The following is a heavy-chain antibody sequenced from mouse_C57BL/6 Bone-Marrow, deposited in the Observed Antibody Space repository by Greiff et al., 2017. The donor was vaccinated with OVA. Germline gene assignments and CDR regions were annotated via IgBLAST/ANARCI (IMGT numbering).Heavy chain of an antibody. V-gene: IGHV5-9-1*02. CDR3: TREDYYYGIDY. CDR2: ISSGGDYI. J-gene: IGHJ2*01. CDR1: GFTFSSYA. D-gene: IGHD1-1*01. Sequence: EVNVVESGEGLVKPGGSLKLSCAASGFTFSSYAMSWVRQTPEKRLEWVAYISSGGDYIYYADTVKGRFTISRDNARNTLYLQMSSLKSEDTAMYYCTREDYYYGIDYWGQGTTLTVSS.